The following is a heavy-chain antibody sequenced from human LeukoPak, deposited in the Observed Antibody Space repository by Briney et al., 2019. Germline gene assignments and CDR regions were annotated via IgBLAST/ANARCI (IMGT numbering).Heavy chain of an antibody. CDR1: GYSLNNYW. V-gene: IGHV5-51*01. CDR2: VFPADSDT. Sequence: GESLKISCKVSGYSLNNYWIAWVRQLPGKGLEWMGIVFPADSDTRYSPSFQGQVTISADKSINTAYLQWSSLKASDTATYYCVRYDGGATADFWGQGTLVTVSS. CDR3: VRYDGGATADF. D-gene: IGHD1-26*01. J-gene: IGHJ4*02.